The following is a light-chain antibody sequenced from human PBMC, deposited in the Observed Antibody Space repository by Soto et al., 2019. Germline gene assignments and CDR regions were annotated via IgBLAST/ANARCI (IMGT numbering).Light chain of an antibody. CDR1: SSDVGSYNL. CDR2: GGS. V-gene: IGLV2-23*03. J-gene: IGLJ1*01. CDR3: CSYAGSSTFFYV. Sequence: QSALTQPASVSGSPGQSITISCTGTSSDVGSYNLVSWYQPHPGKAPKLMILGGSKRPSGVSNRFSGSKSGNTASLTISGLQAEDEADYYCCSYAGSSTFFYVFGTGTKLTVL.